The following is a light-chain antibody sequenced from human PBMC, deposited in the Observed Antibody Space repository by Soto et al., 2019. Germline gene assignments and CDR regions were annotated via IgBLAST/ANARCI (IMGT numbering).Light chain of an antibody. Sequence: DIVMTQSPVSLPVTPGEPASISCRSSHSLLQINGYNYLDWYLQKPGQSPQLLIYSTSHRASGVPDRFSGSGSGTDFTLKISRVDAEEVGVYYCMQALQTPLTLGGGTKVEIK. CDR1: HSLLQINGYNY. CDR3: MQALQTPLT. V-gene: IGKV2-28*01. CDR2: STS. J-gene: IGKJ4*02.